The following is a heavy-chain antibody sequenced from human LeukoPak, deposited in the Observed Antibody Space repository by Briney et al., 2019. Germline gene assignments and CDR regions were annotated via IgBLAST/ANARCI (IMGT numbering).Heavy chain of an antibody. Sequence: SETLSLTCTVSGYSISSGYYWGWIRQPPGKGLEWIGSIYHSGSTYYNPSLKSRVTISVDTSKNQFSLRLTSATVADTAVFYCAAGKDVVGSPVGAFDIWGQGTMVTVSS. J-gene: IGHJ3*02. D-gene: IGHD2-2*01. V-gene: IGHV4-38-2*02. CDR1: GYSISSGYY. CDR3: AAGKDVVGSPVGAFDI. CDR2: IYHSGST.